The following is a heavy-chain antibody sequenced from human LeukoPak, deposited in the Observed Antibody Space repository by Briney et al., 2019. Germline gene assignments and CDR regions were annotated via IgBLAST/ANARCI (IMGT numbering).Heavy chain of an antibody. CDR1: GGSISSSSYY. Sequence: SETLSLTCTVSGGSISSSSYYWGWIRQPPGKRLEWIGSIYYSGSTYYNPSLKSRVTISVDTSKNQFSLKLSSVTAADTAVYYCARQGIVGATSDPPLDYWGQGTLVTVFS. J-gene: IGHJ4*02. D-gene: IGHD1-26*01. CDR3: ARQGIVGATSDPPLDY. V-gene: IGHV4-39*01. CDR2: IYYSGST.